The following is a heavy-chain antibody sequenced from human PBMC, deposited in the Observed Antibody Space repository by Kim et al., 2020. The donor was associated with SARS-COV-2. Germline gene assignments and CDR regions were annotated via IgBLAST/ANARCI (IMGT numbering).Heavy chain of an antibody. CDR3: ARGVGGLEWFHYYYYYMDV. CDR2: MNPNSGNT. V-gene: IGHV1-8*01. J-gene: IGHJ6*03. D-gene: IGHD3-3*01. CDR1: GYTFTSYD. Sequence: ASVKVSCKASGYTFTSYDINWVRQATGQGLEWMGWMNPNSGNTGYAQKFQGRVTMTRNTSISTAYMELSSLRSEDTAVYYCARGVGGLEWFHYYYYYMDVWGKGTTVTVSS.